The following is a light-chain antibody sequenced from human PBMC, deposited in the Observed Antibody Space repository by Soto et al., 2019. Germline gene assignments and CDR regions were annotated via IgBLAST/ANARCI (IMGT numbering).Light chain of an antibody. CDR1: QTVATN. V-gene: IGKV3-15*01. CDR2: GAS. Sequence: EIVLTQSPDALSLSPGERATLSCMASQTVATNLAWYQQKPGQAPRLLISGASTRAAGISDRFRGSGSGTEFTLTVSSLRSEDSAIYYCQQYFEWPPMTFGQGTKVDIK. J-gene: IGKJ1*01. CDR3: QQYFEWPPMT.